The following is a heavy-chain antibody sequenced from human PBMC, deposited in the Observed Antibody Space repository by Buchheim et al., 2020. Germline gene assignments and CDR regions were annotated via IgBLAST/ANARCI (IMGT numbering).Heavy chain of an antibody. CDR3: AKVRAAAGISLLLYYYGMDV. CDR2: ISGSGGST. V-gene: IGHV3-23*01. J-gene: IGHJ6*02. Sequence: EVQLLESGGGLVQPGGSLRLSCAASGFTFSSHAMSWVRQAPGKGLEWVSAISGSGGSTYYADSVKGRFTISRDNSKNTLYLQMNSLRAEDTAVYYCAKVRAAAGISLLLYYYGMDVWGQGTT. D-gene: IGHD6-13*01. CDR1: GFTFSSHA.